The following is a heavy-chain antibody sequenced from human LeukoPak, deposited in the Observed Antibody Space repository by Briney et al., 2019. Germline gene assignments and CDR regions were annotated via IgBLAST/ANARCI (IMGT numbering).Heavy chain of an antibody. V-gene: IGHV3-21*01. J-gene: IGHJ3*02. CDR2: ISSSSSYI. D-gene: IGHD5-18*01. CDR1: GFTFSSYS. CDR3: ARDPGSGYSYGWGGAFDI. Sequence: GGSLRLSCAASGFTFSSYSMNWVRQAPGKGLEWVLSISSSSSYIYYADSVKGRFTISRDNAKNSLYLQMNRLRAEDAAVYYCARDPGSGYSYGWGGAFDIWGQGTMVTVSS.